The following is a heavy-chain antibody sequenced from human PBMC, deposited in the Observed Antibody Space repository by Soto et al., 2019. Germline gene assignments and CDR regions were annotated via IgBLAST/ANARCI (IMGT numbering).Heavy chain of an antibody. CDR2: ISYDGSNT. CDR3: ARAFRHHYNLDV. V-gene: IGHV3-30*03. J-gene: IGHJ6*02. D-gene: IGHD4-4*01. Sequence: HGVRRAPGKGLEWVAVISYDGSNTYYADSVKGRFTISRDNSKNTVYLQMNSLRGEDTAVYYCARAFRHHYNLDVWGQATTVT.